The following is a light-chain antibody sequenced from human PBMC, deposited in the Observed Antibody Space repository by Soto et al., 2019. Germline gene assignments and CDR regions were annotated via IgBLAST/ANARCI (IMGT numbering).Light chain of an antibody. J-gene: IGKJ5*01. V-gene: IGKV4-1*01. Sequence: DIVMTQSPDSLAVSLGERATINCKSSQSILYSSNNKNYLAWYQQKPGQAPKLLIYWASTRESGVPDRFSGSGSGTDFTLTISALQAEDVAVYYCQQYYSTPSEVTFDQGTRLEIK. CDR1: QSILYSSNNKNY. CDR3: QQYYSTPSEVT. CDR2: WAS.